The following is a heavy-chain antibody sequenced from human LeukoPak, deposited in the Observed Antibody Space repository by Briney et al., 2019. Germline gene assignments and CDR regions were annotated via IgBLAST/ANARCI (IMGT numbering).Heavy chain of an antibody. CDR1: GYTFTSNA. CDR3: ARERTGTLNY. V-gene: IGHV1-18*01. D-gene: IGHD1-1*01. CDR2: ISAYNGNT. Sequence: ASVKVSCKASGYTFTSNALGWVRQAPGQGLEWMGWISAYNGNTNYAQKLQGRVTMTTDTSTSTAYMELRSLRSDDTAVYYCARERTGTLNYWGQGTLVTVSS. J-gene: IGHJ4*02.